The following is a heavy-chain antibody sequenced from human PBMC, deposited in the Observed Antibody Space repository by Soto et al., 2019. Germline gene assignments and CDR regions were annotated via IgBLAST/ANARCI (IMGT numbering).Heavy chain of an antibody. Sequence: PSETLSLTCTVSGGSISSYYWSWIRLSPGKGLEYIGYIYYSDSTNYNPSLESRVSISVDTSKNQFSLKLSSVTAADTAVYYCARRWGRSFDFWGQGTLVTVSS. V-gene: IGHV4-59*08. CDR2: IYYSDST. CDR1: GGSISSYY. J-gene: IGHJ4*02. D-gene: IGHD3-16*01. CDR3: ARRWGRSFDF.